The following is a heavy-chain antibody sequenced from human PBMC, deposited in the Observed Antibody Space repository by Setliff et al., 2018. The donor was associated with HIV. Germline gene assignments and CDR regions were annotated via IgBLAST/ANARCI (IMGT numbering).Heavy chain of an antibody. V-gene: IGHV1-2*02. J-gene: IGHJ4*02. Sequence: ASVKVSCKAPGYTFSGYYMHWVRQAPGQGLEWMGWINPNNGGTNYAQKFQGRVTMTGDTSISTVYMELSSLRSDDTAAYYCAREKRSSTWLYSSGGTVDYWGLGTLVTVSS. D-gene: IGHD6-25*01. CDR3: AREKRSSTWLYSSGGTVDY. CDR2: INPNNGGT. CDR1: GYTFSGYY.